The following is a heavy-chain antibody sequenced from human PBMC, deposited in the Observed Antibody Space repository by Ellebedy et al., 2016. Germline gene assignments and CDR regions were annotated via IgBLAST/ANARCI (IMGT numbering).Heavy chain of an antibody. CDR3: ARTPSLVIAPYYYMDV. D-gene: IGHD2-21*01. V-gene: IGHV4-34*01. CDR2: INHSGST. Sequence: SETLSLXXAVYGGSFSGYYWIWIRQPPGKGLEWIGEINHSGSTNYNPSLKSRVTISVDTSKNQLSLKLSSVTAADTAVYYCARTPSLVIAPYYYMDVWGQGTTVTVSS. CDR1: GGSFSGYY. J-gene: IGHJ6*03.